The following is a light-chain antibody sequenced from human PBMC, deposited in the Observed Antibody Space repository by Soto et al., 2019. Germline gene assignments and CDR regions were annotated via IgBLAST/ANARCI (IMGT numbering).Light chain of an antibody. J-gene: IGLJ3*02. CDR3: QSYVSSLSAWV. CDR2: VNN. CDR1: SSNIGAGYP. Sequence: QSVLTQPPSVSGAPGQRVTISCAGSSSNIGAGYPVHWYQQLPGTAPKHVISVNNNRPSGVPDRFSGSKSGTSASLAITGLQAEDEAYYYCQSYVSSLSAWVFGGGTQLTAL. V-gene: IGLV1-40*01.